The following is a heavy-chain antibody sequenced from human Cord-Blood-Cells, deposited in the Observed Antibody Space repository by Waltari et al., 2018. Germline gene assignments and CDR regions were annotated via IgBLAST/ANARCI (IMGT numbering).Heavy chain of an antibody. D-gene: IGHD2-8*01. CDR2: IYYSGST. Sequence: QLQLQESGPGLVKPSETLSLTCTVSGGPISSSSYHWGWIRQPPGKGLEWIGSIYYSGSTYYNPSLKSRVTISVDTSKNQFSLKLSSVTAADTAVYYCARRCRYYYYGMDVWGQGTTVTVSS. CDR1: GGPISSSSYH. J-gene: IGHJ6*02. V-gene: IGHV4-39*01. CDR3: ARRCRYYYYGMDV.